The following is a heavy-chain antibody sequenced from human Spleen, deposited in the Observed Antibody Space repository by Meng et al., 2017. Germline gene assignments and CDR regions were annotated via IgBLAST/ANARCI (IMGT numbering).Heavy chain of an antibody. CDR2: ISGPGDGS. D-gene: IGHD3-22*01. Sequence: GESLKISCAASGFTFSTYTMNWVRQTPGKGLEWVSAISGPGDGSYYADSVKGRFTISRDNSKNTLDLQMNSLRAEDTAVYYCAKPKGIVVVITYFDYWGQGTLVTVSS. CDR1: GFTFSTYT. V-gene: IGHV3-23*01. CDR3: AKPKGIVVVITYFDY. J-gene: IGHJ4*02.